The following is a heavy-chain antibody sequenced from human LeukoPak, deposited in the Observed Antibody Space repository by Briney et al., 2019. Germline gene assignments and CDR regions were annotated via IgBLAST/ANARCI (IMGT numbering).Heavy chain of an antibody. Sequence: ASVKVSCKASGYTFTSYYMHWVRQAPGQGLEWMGIINPSGGSTSCAQKFQGRVTMTRDTSTSTVYMELSNLRPDDTAVYFCARVPYTTGTARGAFDIWGQGTMVTVSS. CDR3: ARVPYTTGTARGAFDI. V-gene: IGHV1-46*01. CDR2: INPSGGST. J-gene: IGHJ3*02. CDR1: GYTFTSYY. D-gene: IGHD1-1*01.